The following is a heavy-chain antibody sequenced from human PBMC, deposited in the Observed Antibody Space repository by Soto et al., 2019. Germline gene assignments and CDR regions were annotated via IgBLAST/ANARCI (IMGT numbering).Heavy chain of an antibody. Sequence: QVQLVESGGDLVKPGGSLRLSCAASGFTFTDYYMSWLRQAPGQGLQWLSYISGSTDYLNYADSVKGRFTISRDNAKTLLYLQMTSLRADDTAVYYCARDLALSSSNYFHFWGQRTLVTVSS. CDR1: GFTFTDYY. J-gene: IGHJ4*02. D-gene: IGHD3-10*01. CDR3: ARDLALSSSNYFHF. CDR2: ISGSTDYL. V-gene: IGHV3-11*05.